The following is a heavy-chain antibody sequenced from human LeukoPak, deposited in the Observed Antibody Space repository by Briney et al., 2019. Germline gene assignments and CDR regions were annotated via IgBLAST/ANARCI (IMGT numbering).Heavy chain of an antibody. Sequence: ASVKVSCKASGYTFTNYYMHWVRQAPGKGLGWVGLINPTGTGTNYAQKFRGRVTLTRDTSTTTVYMELSSLRSEDTAVYYCAREESGGYFDYWGQGTPVTVSS. CDR1: GYTFTNYY. CDR3: AREESGGYFDY. CDR2: INPTGTGT. J-gene: IGHJ4*02. D-gene: IGHD2-8*02. V-gene: IGHV1-46*01.